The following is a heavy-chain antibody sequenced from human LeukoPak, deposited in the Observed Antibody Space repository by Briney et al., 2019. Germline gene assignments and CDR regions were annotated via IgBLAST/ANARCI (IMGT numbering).Heavy chain of an antibody. Sequence: QPGRSLRLSCAASGFTFSSYAMSWVRQAPGKGLEWVSAISGSGGSTYYADSVKGRFTISRDNSKNTLYLQMNSLRAEDTAVYYCAKDGGAAAGLLKAEYSQHWGQGTLVTVSS. CDR1: GFTFSSYA. CDR3: AKDGGAAAGLLKAEYSQH. V-gene: IGHV3-23*01. CDR2: ISGSGGST. J-gene: IGHJ1*01. D-gene: IGHD6-13*01.